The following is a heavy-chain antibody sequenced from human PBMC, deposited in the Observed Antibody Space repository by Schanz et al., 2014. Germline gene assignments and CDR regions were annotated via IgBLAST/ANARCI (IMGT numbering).Heavy chain of an antibody. CDR1: GFTLSSYG. D-gene: IGHD2-21*01. Sequence: QVQLVESGGGVVQPGRSLRLSCSASGFTLSSYGIHWVRQAPGKGLEWVAVIRYDGRNKNFVESVKGRFTISRDNSNNTVYLQMNTLRAEDTAVYYCAREDCSATSCYFRYWGQGTLVTVSS. CDR2: IRYDGRNK. CDR3: AREDCSATSCYFRY. V-gene: IGHV3-33*01. J-gene: IGHJ4*02.